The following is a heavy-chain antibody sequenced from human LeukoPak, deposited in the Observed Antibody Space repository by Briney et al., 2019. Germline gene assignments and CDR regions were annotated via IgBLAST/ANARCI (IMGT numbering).Heavy chain of an antibody. V-gene: IGHV1-2*02. CDR2: INPNSGGT. CDR1: GYTFTGYY. J-gene: IGHJ5*02. CDR3: ARDRSGIAVAGTFPAMNWFDP. D-gene: IGHD6-19*01. Sequence: ASVKVSCKASGYTFTGYYMHWVRQAPGQGLEWMGWINPNSGGTNYAQKFQGRVTMTRDTSISTAYMELSRLRSDDTAVYYYARDRSGIAVAGTFPAMNWFDPWGQGTLVTVSS.